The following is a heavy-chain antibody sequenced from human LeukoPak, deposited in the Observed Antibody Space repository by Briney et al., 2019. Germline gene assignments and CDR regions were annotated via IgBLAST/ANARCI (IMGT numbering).Heavy chain of an antibody. J-gene: IGHJ4*02. CDR3: ARGGSSSWDPDDYFDY. CDR2: IYPGDSDT. CDR1: GYSSTSYW. Sequence: HGESLKISCKGSGYSSTSYWIGWVRQMPGKGLEWMGIIYPGDSDTRYSPSFQGQVTISADKSISTAYLQWSSLKASDTAMYYCARGGSSSWDPDDYFDYWGQGTLVTVSS. D-gene: IGHD6-13*01. V-gene: IGHV5-51*01.